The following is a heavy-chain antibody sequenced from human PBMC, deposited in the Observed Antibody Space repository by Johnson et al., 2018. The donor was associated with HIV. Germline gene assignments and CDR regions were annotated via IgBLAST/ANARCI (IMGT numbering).Heavy chain of an antibody. CDR2: INWNGGST. V-gene: IGHV3-20*04. CDR3: ARVGDGSGYYFDAFDI. D-gene: IGHD3-22*01. Sequence: VQLVESGGGLVQPGGSLRLSCAASGFTFSSYAMSWVRQAPGKGLEWVSGINWNGGSTGYADSVKGRFTISRDNAKNSLYLQMNSLRAEDTAVYYCARVGDGSGYYFDAFDIWGQGTMVTVSS. CDR1: GFTFSSYA. J-gene: IGHJ3*02.